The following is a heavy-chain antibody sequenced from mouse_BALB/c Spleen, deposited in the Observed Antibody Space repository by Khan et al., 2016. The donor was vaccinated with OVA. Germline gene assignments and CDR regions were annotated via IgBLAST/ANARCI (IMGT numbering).Heavy chain of an antibody. D-gene: IGHD2-12*01. CDR3: ARSLVDDQAMDY. Sequence: EVELVESGGGLVKPGGSLKLSCSASGFTFSTYAMSWVRQTPEKRLECVATISTGGHYTFYPDSVKGRFTISRDNAKNTLYLQMSSLRSEDTAMYYCARSLVDDQAMDYWGQGTSVTVSS. J-gene: IGHJ4*01. V-gene: IGHV5-9-3*01. CDR2: ISTGGHYT. CDR1: GFTFSTYA.